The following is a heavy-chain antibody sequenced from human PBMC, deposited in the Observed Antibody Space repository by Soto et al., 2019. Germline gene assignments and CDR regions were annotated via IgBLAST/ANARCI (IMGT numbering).Heavy chain of an antibody. CDR2: ISYDGRNK. J-gene: IGHJ4*02. V-gene: IGHV3-33*05. D-gene: IGHD3-9*01. Sequence: QVQLLESGGGVVQPGTSLRLSCAASGFTLNTIGMHWVRQAPGKGLEWVAFISYDGRNKFYVDSVEGRFTVSRDSSENTLSLQMNSLTVEDTAVYYCARVEDGIYFSIDYWGQGTLVTVSS. CDR3: ARVEDGIYFSIDY. CDR1: GFTLNTIG.